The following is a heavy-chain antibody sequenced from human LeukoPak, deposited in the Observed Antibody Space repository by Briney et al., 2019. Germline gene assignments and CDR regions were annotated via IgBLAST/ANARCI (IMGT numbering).Heavy chain of an antibody. V-gene: IGHV4-59*05. CDR1: GGSISSYY. J-gene: IGHJ4*02. Sequence: SETLSLTCTGSGGSISSYYWSWIRQPPGKGLEWIGSIYYSGSTYNNPSLKSRVTISVDTSKNQFSLKLSSVTAADTAVHYCARHKMSSSWSLFEYWGQGILVTVSS. CDR2: IYYSGST. D-gene: IGHD6-13*01. CDR3: ARHKMSSSWSLFEY.